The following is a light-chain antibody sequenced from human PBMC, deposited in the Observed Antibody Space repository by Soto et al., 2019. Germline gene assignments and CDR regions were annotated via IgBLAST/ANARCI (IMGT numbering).Light chain of an antibody. V-gene: IGKV3-20*01. J-gene: IGKJ2*01. CDR2: GRS. CDR3: QQYGNSPFT. Sequence: EIVLTQSPGPLSLSPGERATLSCRASQSVTSNIVAWYQQRPGQAPRLLIHGRSTRATDIPARFTGSGSGTDYILTISRLEPEDFALYYCQQYGNSPFTFGQGTKLEI. CDR1: QSVTSNI.